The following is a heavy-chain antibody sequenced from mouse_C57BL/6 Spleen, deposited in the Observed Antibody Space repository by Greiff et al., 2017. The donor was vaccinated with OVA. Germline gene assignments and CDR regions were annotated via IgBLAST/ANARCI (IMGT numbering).Heavy chain of an antibody. J-gene: IGHJ2*01. Sequence: EVQRVESGPGLVKPSQSLSLTCSVTGYSITSGYYWNWIRQFPGNKLEWMGYISYDGSNNYNPSLKNRISITRDTSKNQFFLKLNSVTTEDTATYYCAREGYDYDKGTIFDYWGQGTTLTVSS. CDR1: GYSITSGYY. V-gene: IGHV3-6*01. D-gene: IGHD2-4*01. CDR3: AREGYDYDKGTIFDY. CDR2: ISYDGSN.